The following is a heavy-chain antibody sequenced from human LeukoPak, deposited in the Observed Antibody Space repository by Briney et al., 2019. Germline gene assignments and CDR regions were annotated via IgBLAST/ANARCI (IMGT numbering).Heavy chain of an antibody. CDR2: TYYNGIT. V-gene: IGHV4-39*01. D-gene: IGHD1-1*01. CDR1: GRLITSSIHD. Sequence: SETLSLTSSVYGRLITSSIHDWHWIRQPPGQGLEWIASTYYNGITYYNASLESRVTMSVDTSRNQFSLRLSSVSASDTSVYHCATQTTVKRSAVASNFDYWGQGTLVTVSS. J-gene: IGHJ4*02. CDR3: ATQTTVKRSAVASNFDY.